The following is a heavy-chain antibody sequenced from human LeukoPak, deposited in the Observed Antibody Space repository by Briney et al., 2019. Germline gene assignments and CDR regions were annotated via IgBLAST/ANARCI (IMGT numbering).Heavy chain of an antibody. D-gene: IGHD5-12*01. CDR2: IYYSGST. Sequence: SETLSLTCTVSGGSISSGSYYWSWVRQPPGKGLEWIGYIYYSGSTNYNPSLKSRVTISVDTSKNQFSLKLSSVTAADTAVYYCARARYDGFDYWGQGTLVTVSS. CDR1: GGSISSGSYY. V-gene: IGHV4-61*01. J-gene: IGHJ4*02. CDR3: ARARYDGFDY.